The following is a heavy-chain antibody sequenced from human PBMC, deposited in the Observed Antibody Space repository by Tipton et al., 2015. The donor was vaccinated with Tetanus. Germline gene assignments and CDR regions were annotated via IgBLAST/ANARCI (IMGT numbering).Heavy chain of an antibody. Sequence: QLVQSGAEVKKTGESLKISCEVSGHNSRSYWISWVRQMPGKGLEWMGIIYPGDSDATYSPSFRGQVTISVDKSISTAYLEWSSLKASDTAIYFCARLPKHYSASGSTWGQGTLVTVSS. D-gene: IGHD3-10*01. CDR3: ARLPKHYSASGST. V-gene: IGHV5-51*01. CDR2: IYPGDSDA. J-gene: IGHJ5*02. CDR1: GHNSRSYW.